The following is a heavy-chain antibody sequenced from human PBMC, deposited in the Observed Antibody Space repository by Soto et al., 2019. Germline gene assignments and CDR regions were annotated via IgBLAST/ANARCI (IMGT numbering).Heavy chain of an antibody. Sequence: EVQLVESGGGLVQPGGSLRLSCAASGFTFSSYSMNWVRQAPGKGLEWVSCISSSGSTIYYADSVKGRFTISRDNAKNSLYLQMNSLSAEETAVYCCGRDRRMVYAIAFDYWGQGALGTVSS. CDR1: GFTFSSYS. CDR3: GRDRRMVYAIAFDY. D-gene: IGHD2-8*01. J-gene: IGHJ4*02. CDR2: ISSSGSTI. V-gene: IGHV3-48*01.